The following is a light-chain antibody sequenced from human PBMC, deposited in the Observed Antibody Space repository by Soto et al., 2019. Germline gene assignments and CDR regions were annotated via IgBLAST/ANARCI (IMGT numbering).Light chain of an antibody. Sequence: DIQMTQSPSFLSPSIAKSVTITCRASQVISTSLAWYQVKPGKAPKLLIYAASTLESGVPSRFSATVSGTEFSLTITSLQPEDFATYYCQQLFDSPITFGQGTRLEI. J-gene: IGKJ5*01. CDR1: QVISTS. CDR3: QQLFDSPIT. CDR2: AAS. V-gene: IGKV1-9*01.